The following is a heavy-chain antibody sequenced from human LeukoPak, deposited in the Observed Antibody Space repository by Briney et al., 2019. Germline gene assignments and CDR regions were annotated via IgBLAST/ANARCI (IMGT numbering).Heavy chain of an antibody. D-gene: IGHD2-21*02. V-gene: IGHV4-34*01. Sequence: PSETLSLTCAVYGGSFSGYYLSWIRQPPGKGLEWIGEINHSGSTNYNPSLKSRATISVDTSKNQCSLKLSSVTAADTAVYYCAGTIIVVVTADRYYGMDGWGQGTTVTVSS. CDR3: AGTIIVVVTADRYYGMDG. CDR2: INHSGST. CDR1: GGSFSGYY. J-gene: IGHJ6*02.